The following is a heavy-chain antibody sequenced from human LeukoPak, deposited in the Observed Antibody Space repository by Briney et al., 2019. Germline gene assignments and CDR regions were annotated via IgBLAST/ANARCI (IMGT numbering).Heavy chain of an antibody. V-gene: IGHV1-18*01. D-gene: IGHD2-2*01. CDR1: GYTFTSYG. CDR3: ARGDCSSTSCYFSSLVSYYYYYYMDV. J-gene: IGHJ6*03. Sequence: ASVKVSCKASGYTFTSYGISWVRQAPGQGLEWMGWISAYNGNTNYAQKLQGRVSMTTDTSTSTAYMELRSLRSDDTAVYYCARGDCSSTSCYFSSLVSYYYYYYMDVWGKGTTVTVSS. CDR2: ISAYNGNT.